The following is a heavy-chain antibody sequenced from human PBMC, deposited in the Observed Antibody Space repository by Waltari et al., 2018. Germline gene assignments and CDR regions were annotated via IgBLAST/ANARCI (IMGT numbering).Heavy chain of an antibody. CDR2: IYYSGST. V-gene: IGHV4-39*01. J-gene: IGHJ5*02. CDR1: GGSISSSSYY. Sequence: QLQLQESGPGLVKPSETLSLTCTVSGGSISSSSYYWGWIRQPPGKGLEWIGSIYYSGSTYYIPSLESRVTISVDTSKNQFSLKLSSVTAADTAVYYWAGVWYVGRWYWFDPWGQGTLVTVSS. CDR3: AGVWYVGRWYWFDP. D-gene: IGHD2-15*01.